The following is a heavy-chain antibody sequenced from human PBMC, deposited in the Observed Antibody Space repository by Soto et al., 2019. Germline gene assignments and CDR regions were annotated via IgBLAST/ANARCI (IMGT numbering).Heavy chain of an antibody. V-gene: IGHV5-10-1*01. D-gene: IGHD3-10*01. Sequence: HGESLKISCNGSGYSFTSYWISWVRQMPWKGLEWMGRIDPSDSYTNYSPSFQGHVTISADKSISTAYLQWSSLKASDTAMYYCARRGLLSLYYYYGMDVWGQGTTVTVSS. CDR2: IDPSDSYT. J-gene: IGHJ6*02. CDR1: GYSFTSYW. CDR3: ARRGLLSLYYYYGMDV.